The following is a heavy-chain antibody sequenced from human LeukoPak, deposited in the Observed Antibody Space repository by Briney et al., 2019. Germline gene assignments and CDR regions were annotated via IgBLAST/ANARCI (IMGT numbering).Heavy chain of an antibody. J-gene: IGHJ4*02. CDR3: ARFTRRDSSGNPLDSSAYRFDY. Sequence: SETLSLTCTVSVGSISSSSYYRGWIRQPPGKGPAWIANIYYSGRTYYNPSLKSRVTISVDTSKNQFSLKMSSVTAADSAVYYCARFTRRDSSGNPLDSSAYRFDYWGQGTLVTVSS. D-gene: IGHD3-22*01. CDR1: VGSISSSSYY. CDR2: IYYSGRT. V-gene: IGHV4-39*01.